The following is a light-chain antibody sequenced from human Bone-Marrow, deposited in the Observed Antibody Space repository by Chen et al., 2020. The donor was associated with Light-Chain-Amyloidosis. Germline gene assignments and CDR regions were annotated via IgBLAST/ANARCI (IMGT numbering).Light chain of an antibody. CDR1: QSISNY. V-gene: IGKV1-39*01. J-gene: IGKJ4*01. CDR2: ATF. Sequence: DIQMPQSPRTLAASVGDRVTVTCRPSQSISNYLNWYQQIPGGAPKLLIYATFNLRPGVPSRFSGSGSGTQYTLTIAALQPEDFGTYYCQQNHDLPITFGGGTRVEL. CDR3: QQNHDLPIT.